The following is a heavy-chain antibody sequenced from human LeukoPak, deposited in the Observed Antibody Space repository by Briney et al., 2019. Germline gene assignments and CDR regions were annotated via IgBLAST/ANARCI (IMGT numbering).Heavy chain of an antibody. CDR2: MNPNSGNT. D-gene: IGHD2-2*02. CDR1: GYTFTSYD. Sequence: ASVKVPCKASGYTFTSYDINWVRQATGQGLEWMGWMNPNSGNTGYAQKFQGRVTITRNTSISTAYMELSSLRSEDTAVYYCARGNRYCSSTSCYKFDYWGQGTLVTVSS. J-gene: IGHJ4*02. CDR3: ARGNRYCSSTSCYKFDY. V-gene: IGHV1-8*03.